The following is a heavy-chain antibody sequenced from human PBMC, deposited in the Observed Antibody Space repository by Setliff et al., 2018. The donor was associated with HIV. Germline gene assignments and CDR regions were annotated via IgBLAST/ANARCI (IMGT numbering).Heavy chain of an antibody. V-gene: IGHV1-69*16. Sequence: SVKVSCKASGGTFGSYTITWVRQAPGQGLEWMGGIIPFTGTTNYAQKFQGRVTITTDESRSIVYMEVSSLRSEDTAVYYCARAPRLTMIRGVFDYWGQGTLVTVSS. J-gene: IGHJ4*02. D-gene: IGHD3-10*01. CDR1: GGTFGSYT. CDR3: ARAPRLTMIRGVFDY. CDR2: IIPFTGTT.